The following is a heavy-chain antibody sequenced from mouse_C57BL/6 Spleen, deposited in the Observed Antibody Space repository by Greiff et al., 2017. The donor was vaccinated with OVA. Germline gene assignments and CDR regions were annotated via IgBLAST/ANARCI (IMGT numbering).Heavy chain of an antibody. CDR3: TKGFAY. CDR1: GYTFTDYE. J-gene: IGHJ3*01. Sequence: QVQLQQSGAELVRPGASVTLSCKASGYTFTDYEMHWVKQTPVHGLEWIGAIDPETGGTAYKQKFKGKAILTADKSSSTAYMDLRSLTSEDSAVYYCTKGFAYWGQGTLVTVSA. CDR2: IDPETGGT. V-gene: IGHV1-15*01.